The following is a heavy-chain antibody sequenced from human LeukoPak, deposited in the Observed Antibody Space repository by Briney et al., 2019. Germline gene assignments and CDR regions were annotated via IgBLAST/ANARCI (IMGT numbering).Heavy chain of an antibody. J-gene: IGHJ4*02. CDR2: INAGNGNT. V-gene: IGHV1-3*01. D-gene: IGHD3-22*01. Sequence: INAGNGNTKYPQKFQGRVTITRDTSASTAYMELSSLRSEDTAVYYCARPLPAYDSSGYYLDWGQGTLVTVSS. CDR3: ARPLPAYDSSGYYLD.